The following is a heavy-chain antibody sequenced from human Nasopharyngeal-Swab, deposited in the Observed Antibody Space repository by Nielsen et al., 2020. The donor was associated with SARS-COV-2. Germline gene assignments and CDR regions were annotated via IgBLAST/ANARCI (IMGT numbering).Heavy chain of an antibody. Sequence: GGSLRLSCAASGFTFSSYEMNWVRQAPGKGLEWVSYISSSSSTIYYADSVKGRFTISRDNAKNSLYLQMNSLRAEDTAVYYCARVLPHFDYWGQGTLVTVSS. CDR3: ARVLPHFDY. J-gene: IGHJ4*02. CDR1: GFTFSSYE. V-gene: IGHV3-48*03. D-gene: IGHD4/OR15-4a*01. CDR2: ISSSSSTI.